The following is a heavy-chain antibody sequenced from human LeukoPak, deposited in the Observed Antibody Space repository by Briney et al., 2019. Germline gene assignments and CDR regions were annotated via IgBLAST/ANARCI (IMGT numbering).Heavy chain of an antibody. V-gene: IGHV4-31*03. J-gene: IGHJ4*02. Sequence: PSETLSLTCTVSGGSISSGGYYWSWIRQHPGKGLEWIGYIYYSGSTYYNPSLKSRVTISVDTSKNQFSLKLSSVTAADTAVYYCARVQTDPEYYFDYWGQGTLVTVSS. CDR3: ARVQTDPEYYFDY. CDR1: GGSISSGGYY. CDR2: IYYSGST. D-gene: IGHD2-21*02.